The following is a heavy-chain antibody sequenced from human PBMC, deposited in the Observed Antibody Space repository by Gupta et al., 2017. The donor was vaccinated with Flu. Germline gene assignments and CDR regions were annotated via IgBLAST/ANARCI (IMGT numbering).Heavy chain of an antibody. V-gene: IGHV3-21*01. CDR1: GFTFSSYS. CDR3: ARDFPYGQPVVAATLI. D-gene: IGHD2-15*01. CDR2: ISSSSSYI. J-gene: IGHJ4*02. Sequence: EVQLVESGGGLVKPGGSLRLSCAASGFTFSSYSMNWVRQAPGKGLEWVSSISSSSSYIYYADSVKGRFTISRDNAKNSLYLQMNSLRAEDTAVYYCARDFPYGQPVVAATLIWGQGTLVTVSS.